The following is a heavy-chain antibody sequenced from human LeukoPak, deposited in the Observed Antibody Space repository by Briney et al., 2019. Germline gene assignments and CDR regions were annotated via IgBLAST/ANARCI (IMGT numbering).Heavy chain of an antibody. J-gene: IGHJ4*02. D-gene: IGHD3-3*01. Sequence: SETLSLTCAVYGGSFNSYCWTWIRQSPGKGLEWIGEINHSGVTNYNPSLKSRITMSVDTSKSQFALQLNSVTAADSAVYYCARGARLLGWFVVGRPPSAYCFDSWGLGTLVTVSS. CDR3: ARGARLLGWFVVGRPPSAYCFDS. CDR2: INHSGVT. V-gene: IGHV4-34*01. CDR1: GGSFNSYC.